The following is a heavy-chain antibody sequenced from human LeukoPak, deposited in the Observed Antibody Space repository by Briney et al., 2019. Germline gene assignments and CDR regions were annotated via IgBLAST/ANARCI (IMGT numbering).Heavy chain of an antibody. CDR3: ARTPHSSNSYFDY. D-gene: IGHD2/OR15-2a*01. V-gene: IGHV4-38-2*02. Sequence: PSETLSLTCTVSGYSISSGYFWAWIRQPLGKGLEWIGAFYHSGNTYYNPSLKNRVTVSVDTSKNQFSLKLSSVTAADTAVYYCARTPHSSNSYFDYWGQGILVTVSS. CDR1: GYSISSGYF. J-gene: IGHJ4*02. CDR2: FYHSGNT.